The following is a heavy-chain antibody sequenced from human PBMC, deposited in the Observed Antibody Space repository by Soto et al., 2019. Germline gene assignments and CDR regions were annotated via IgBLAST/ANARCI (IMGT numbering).Heavy chain of an antibody. D-gene: IGHD2-15*01. J-gene: IGHJ6*02. CDR2: IIPIFGTA. CDR3: ATHSSIGRQGPNGMDV. CDR1: GGTFSSYA. Sequence: QVQLVQSGAEVKKPGSSVKVSCKASGGTFSSYAISWVRQAPGQGLEWMGGIIPIFGTANYAQKFQGRVTIAADESTSTAYMELSSLRSEDTAVYYCATHSSIGRQGPNGMDVWGQGTTVTVSS. V-gene: IGHV1-69*01.